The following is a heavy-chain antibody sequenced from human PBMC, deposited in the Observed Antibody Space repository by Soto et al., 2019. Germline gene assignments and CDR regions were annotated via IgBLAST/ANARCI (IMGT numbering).Heavy chain of an antibody. CDR3: ARGPRNWGVDY. V-gene: IGHV1-8*01. D-gene: IGHD7-27*01. Sequence: QVQLVQSGAEVKKPGASVKVSCKAAGYTFTSYDINWVRQATGQDFEWMGWMNPNSGNTAYAQKFQGRVTMTRDTSKSTAFMELSSLTSEDTAVYDCARGPRNWGVDYWGQGTLVTVSS. CDR2: MNPNSGNT. J-gene: IGHJ4*02. CDR1: GYTFTSYD.